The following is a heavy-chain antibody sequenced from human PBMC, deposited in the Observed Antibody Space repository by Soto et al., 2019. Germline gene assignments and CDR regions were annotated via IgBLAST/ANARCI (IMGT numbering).Heavy chain of an antibody. CDR3: ARGNHRWLQLWYFDL. J-gene: IGHJ2*01. CDR1: GGTFSSYT. V-gene: IGHV1-69*12. CDR2: IIPIFGTA. D-gene: IGHD5-12*01. Sequence: QVQLVQSGAEVKKPGSSVTVSCKASGGTFSSYTISWVRQAPGQGLEWMGGIIPIFGTANYAQKFQGRVTITADEPTRTAYVELSSLRSEDTAVYYCARGNHRWLQLWYFDLWGRGTLVTVSS.